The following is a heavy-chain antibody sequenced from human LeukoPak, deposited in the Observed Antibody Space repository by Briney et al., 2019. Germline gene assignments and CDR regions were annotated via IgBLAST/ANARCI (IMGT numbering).Heavy chain of an antibody. CDR2: IKSKTDGGTT. CDR3: TTGKGYYGSGSYYRDY. V-gene: IGHV3-15*01. Sequence: GGSLRLSCAASGFTFSNAWMSWVRQAPGKGLEWVGRIKSKTDGGTTDYAAPVKGRFTISRDDSKNTLYLQMNSLKTEDTAMYYCTTGKGYYGSGSYYRDYWGQGTLVTVSS. CDR1: GFTFSNAW. D-gene: IGHD3-10*01. J-gene: IGHJ4*02.